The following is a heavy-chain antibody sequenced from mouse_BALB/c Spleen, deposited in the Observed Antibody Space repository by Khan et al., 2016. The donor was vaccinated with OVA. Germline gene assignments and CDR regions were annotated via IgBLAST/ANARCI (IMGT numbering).Heavy chain of an antibody. CDR2: ICPGGSYT. D-gene: IGHD2-14*01. CDR3: SKVNTYVDYAMDY. Sequence: QVQLQQSGAELVRPGTSVKMSCKAVGYTFTNFWIGWVKQRPGHGLEWVGDICPGGSYTKYNEKFKGKATLTADTSSSTAYMQLSSLTSEDSAIYYCSKVNTYVDYAMDYWGQGTSVTVSS. V-gene: IGHV1-63*02. J-gene: IGHJ4*01. CDR1: GYTFTNFW.